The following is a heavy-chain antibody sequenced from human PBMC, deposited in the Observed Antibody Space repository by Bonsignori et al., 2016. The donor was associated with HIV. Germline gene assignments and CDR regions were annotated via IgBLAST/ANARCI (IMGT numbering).Heavy chain of an antibody. CDR2: FNPNSGSA. CDR3: ARGWYNNGWFDS. CDR1: GYMFTAFY. Sequence: QVQLVQSGAEVKKPGASVTVSCKTSGYMFTAFYLHWVRQAPGQGLEWMGWFNPNSGSAHYAQEFRGLVTMTRDTSLSTAYMELSSLRFDDTAVYYCARGWYNNGWFDSWGHGTLVTV. D-gene: IGHD1-14*01. V-gene: IGHV1-2*02. J-gene: IGHJ5*01.